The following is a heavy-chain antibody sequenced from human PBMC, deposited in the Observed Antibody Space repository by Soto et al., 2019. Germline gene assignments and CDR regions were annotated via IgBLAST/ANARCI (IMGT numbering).Heavy chain of an antibody. CDR3: ARDGYDGSGSPYPAY. J-gene: IGHJ4*02. D-gene: IGHD3-10*01. V-gene: IGHV4-59*01. CDR1: GGSMSEYF. Sequence: SETLSLTYSVSGGSMSEYFWSWIRQSPGKGLEWIGYIYYLGSTDYNPSLKSRVTISVDTSKRQFSLRLTSVTAADTAVYYCARDGYDGSGSPYPAYWGPGTQVTVSS. CDR2: IYYLGST.